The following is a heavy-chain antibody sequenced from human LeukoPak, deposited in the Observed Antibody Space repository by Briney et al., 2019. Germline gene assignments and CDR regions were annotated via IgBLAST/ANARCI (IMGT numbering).Heavy chain of an antibody. J-gene: IGHJ4*02. CDR3: ARDAPVAGTDY. D-gene: IGHD6-19*01. CDR1: GFTFSSYG. V-gene: IGHV3-30*03. Sequence: QPGGSLRLSCAASGFTFSSYGMHWVRQAPGKGLEWVAVISYDGSNKYYADSVKGRFTISRDNAKNSLYLQMNSLRAEDTAVYYCARDAPVAGTDYWGQGTLVTVSS. CDR2: ISYDGSNK.